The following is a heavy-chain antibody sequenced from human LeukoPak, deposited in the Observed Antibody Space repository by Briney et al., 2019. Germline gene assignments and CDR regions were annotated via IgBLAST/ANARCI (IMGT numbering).Heavy chain of an antibody. CDR2: IYYSGST. Sequence: SETLSLTCTVSGGSISSYYWSWIRQPPGKGLEWIGSIYYSGSTYYNPSLKSRVTISVDTSKNQFSLKLSSVTAADTAVYYCARGERYCSGGSCYSGDVNYWGQGTLVTVSS. D-gene: IGHD2-15*01. J-gene: IGHJ4*02. CDR3: ARGERYCSGGSCYSGDVNY. CDR1: GGSISSYY. V-gene: IGHV4-39*01.